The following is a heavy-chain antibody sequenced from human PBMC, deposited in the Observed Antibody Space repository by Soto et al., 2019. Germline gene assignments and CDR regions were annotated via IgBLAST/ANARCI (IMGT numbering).Heavy chain of an antibody. CDR3: ARVGYSSSSYFDY. CDR1: GGSVSSGSYY. Sequence: SETLSLTCTVSGGSVSSGSYYWSRIRQPPGKGLEWIGYIYYSGSTNYNPSLKSRVTISVDTSKNQFSLKLSSVTAADTAVYYCARVGYSSSSYFDYWGQGTLVTVSS. CDR2: IYYSGST. V-gene: IGHV4-61*01. J-gene: IGHJ4*02. D-gene: IGHD6-6*01.